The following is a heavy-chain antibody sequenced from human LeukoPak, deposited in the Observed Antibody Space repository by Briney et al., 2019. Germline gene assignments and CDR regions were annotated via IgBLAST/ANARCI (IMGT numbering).Heavy chain of an antibody. CDR2: IVVGSGNT. D-gene: IGHD1-26*01. V-gene: IGHV1-58*02. Sequence: GASVKVSCKASRFTFTSSAMQWVRQARGQRLEWIGWIVVGSGNTNYAQKFQERVTIARDMSTSTAYMELSSLRSEDTAVYYCAADQGGSCYYYGMDVWGQGTTVTVSS. J-gene: IGHJ6*02. CDR1: RFTFTSSA. CDR3: AADQGGSCYYYGMDV.